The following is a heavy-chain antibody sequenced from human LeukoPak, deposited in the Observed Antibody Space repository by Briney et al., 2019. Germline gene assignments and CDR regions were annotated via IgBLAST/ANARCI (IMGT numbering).Heavy chain of an antibody. CDR1: GGSFSGYY. Sequence: SETLSLTCAVYGGSFSGYYWSWIRQPPGKGLEWIGEINHSGSTNYNPSLKSRVTISVDTSKNQFSLKLSSVTAADTAVYYCARRGAVAVFDYWGQGTLVTVSS. D-gene: IGHD6-19*01. CDR3: ARRGAVAVFDY. CDR2: INHSGST. V-gene: IGHV4-34*01. J-gene: IGHJ4*02.